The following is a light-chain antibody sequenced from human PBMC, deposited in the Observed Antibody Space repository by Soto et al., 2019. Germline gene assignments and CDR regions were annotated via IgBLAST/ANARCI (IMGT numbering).Light chain of an antibody. J-gene: IGLJ3*02. V-gene: IGLV2-11*01. Sequence: QSALTQPRSVSGSPGQSVTISCTGTSSDVGGYDFVSWYQQHPGKAPKLMISDVSKRPSGVPDRFSGSKSGNTASLTVSGLQAEDEADYYCSSFAVRNNLLFGGGTQLTVL. CDR3: SSFAVRNNLL. CDR1: SSDVGGYDF. CDR2: DVS.